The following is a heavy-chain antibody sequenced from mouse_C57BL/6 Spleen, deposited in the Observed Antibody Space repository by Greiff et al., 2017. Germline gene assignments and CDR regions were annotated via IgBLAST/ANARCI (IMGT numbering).Heavy chain of an antibody. Sequence: EVKVEESGGGLVQPGGSMKLSCAASGFTFSDAWMDWVRQSPEKGLEWVAEIRNKANNYATYYAESVKGRFTISRDDSKSSVYLQMNSLRAEDTGIYYCTRRGNYAMDYWGQGTSVTVSS. CDR1: GFTFSDAW. CDR2: IRNKANNYAT. D-gene: IGHD2-14*01. J-gene: IGHJ4*01. CDR3: TRRGNYAMDY. V-gene: IGHV6-6*01.